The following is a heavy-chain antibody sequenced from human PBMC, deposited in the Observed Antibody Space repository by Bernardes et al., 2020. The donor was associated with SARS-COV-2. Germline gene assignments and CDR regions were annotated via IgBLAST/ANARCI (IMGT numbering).Heavy chain of an antibody. Sequence: GGSLRLSCAASGLSTRNHWMYWVRQAPGKGLVWVSRINNDGTITQYADSVKGRFTISRDNGKSTLYLQMDSLRAEDTALYFCARADGGSFSLAYWGQGSLVTVSS. D-gene: IGHD1-26*01. CDR2: INNDGTIT. CDR3: ARADGGSFSLAY. V-gene: IGHV3-74*03. J-gene: IGHJ4*02. CDR1: GLSTRNHW.